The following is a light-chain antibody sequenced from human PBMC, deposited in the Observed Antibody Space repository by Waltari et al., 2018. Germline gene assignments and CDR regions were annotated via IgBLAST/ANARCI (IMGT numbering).Light chain of an antibody. J-gene: IGLJ1*01. CDR1: SSDVGGYNY. CDR2: EVS. V-gene: IGLV2-14*01. CDR3: SSYTSSNTYYV. Sequence: QSALTQPASVSGSPGQSITISCTGTSSDVGGYNYVFGYQHHPGNAPKLMIYEVSKRPSGVSTRFSGSKSGNTASLTISGLQAEDEADYHCSSYTSSNTYYVFGTGTKVTVL.